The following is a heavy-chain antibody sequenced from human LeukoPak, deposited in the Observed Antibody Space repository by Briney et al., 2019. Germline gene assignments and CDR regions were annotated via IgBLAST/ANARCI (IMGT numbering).Heavy chain of an antibody. CDR2: IYHSGST. Sequence: SETLSLICAVSGGSISNPNWWSWVRQPPGKGLEWIGEIYHSGSTNYNASLQSRVTILVDMSQNQFSLKMSSVTAADTAVYYCAGRRAITGEPYWGPGTLVTVSS. D-gene: IGHD1-14*01. J-gene: IGHJ4*01. V-gene: IGHV4-4*02. CDR3: AGRRAITGEPY. CDR1: GGSISNPNW.